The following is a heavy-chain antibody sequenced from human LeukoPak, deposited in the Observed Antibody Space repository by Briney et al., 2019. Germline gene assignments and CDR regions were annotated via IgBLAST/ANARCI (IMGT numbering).Heavy chain of an antibody. J-gene: IGHJ1*01. CDR2: IFYSGST. CDR1: GGSISSYY. Sequence: SETLSLTCTVSGGSISSYYWSWIRQPPGKGLEWIGYIFYSGSTNYNPSLKSRVTIPVDTSKNQFSLKLSSVTAADTAVYYCARVGGYSSPLQHWGQGTLVTVSS. CDR3: ARVGGYSSPLQH. D-gene: IGHD6-13*01. V-gene: IGHV4-59*01.